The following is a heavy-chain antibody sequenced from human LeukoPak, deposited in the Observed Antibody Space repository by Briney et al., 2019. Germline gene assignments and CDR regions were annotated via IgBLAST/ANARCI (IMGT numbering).Heavy chain of an antibody. CDR2: ISGGGGRI. Sequence: PGGSLRLSCAASGFTFSSYGMSWVRQAPGKGLEWVSGISGGGGRIHYAESVKGRFTISRDNSKNTVYLQMNSLRAEDTAVYYCAKGLGRYMDVWGKGTTVTVSS. CDR1: GFTFSSYG. J-gene: IGHJ6*03. CDR3: AKGLGRYMDV. V-gene: IGHV3-23*01.